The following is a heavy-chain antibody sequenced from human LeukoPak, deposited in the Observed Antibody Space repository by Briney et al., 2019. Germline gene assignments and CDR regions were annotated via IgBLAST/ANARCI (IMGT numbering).Heavy chain of an antibody. D-gene: IGHD2-15*01. V-gene: IGHV4-34*01. CDR2: INHSGST. Sequence: SETLSLTCTVYGGSFSGYYWSWIRQPPGKGLEWIGEINHSGSTNYNPSLKSRVTISVDTSKNQFSLKLSSVTAADTAVYYCARTLRGGGSCYRAPCYYGMDVWGQGTTVTVSS. J-gene: IGHJ6*02. CDR3: ARTLRGGGSCYRAPCYYGMDV. CDR1: GGSFSGYY.